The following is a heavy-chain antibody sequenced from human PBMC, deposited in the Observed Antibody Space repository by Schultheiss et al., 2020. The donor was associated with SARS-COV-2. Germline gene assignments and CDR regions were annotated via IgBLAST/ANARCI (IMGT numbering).Heavy chain of an antibody. J-gene: IGHJ6*03. V-gene: IGHV4-59*11. D-gene: IGHD6-6*01. Sequence: SETLSLTCTVSGGSISGHFWNWIRRPPGKGLEWIGYMYYLGTTNYNASLKGRVTVSLDTSKNQFSLKMSSMTAADTTVYYCAREYGSSYYYYYYMDVWGKGTTVTVSS. CDR2: MYYLGTT. CDR1: GGSISGHF. CDR3: AREYGSSYYYYYYMDV.